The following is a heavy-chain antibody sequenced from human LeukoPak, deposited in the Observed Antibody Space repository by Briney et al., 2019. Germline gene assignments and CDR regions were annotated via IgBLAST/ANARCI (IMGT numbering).Heavy chain of an antibody. V-gene: IGHV3-53*01. CDR1: GFTVSSNY. J-gene: IGHJ3*02. CDR2: IYSGGST. CDR3: ARFVVVPAESDAFDI. Sequence: GGSLRLSCAASGFTVSSNYMSWVRQAPGKGLEWVSVIYSGGSTYYADSVKGRFTISRDNSKNTLYLQMNSLRAEGTAVYYCARFVVVPAESDAFDIWGQGTMVTVSS. D-gene: IGHD2-2*01.